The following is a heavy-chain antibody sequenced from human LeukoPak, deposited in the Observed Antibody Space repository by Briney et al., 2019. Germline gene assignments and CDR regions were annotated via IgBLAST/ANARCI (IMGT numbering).Heavy chain of an antibody. Sequence: PSETLSLTCAVSGYSISSGYYWGWIRQPPGKGLEWIGSIYHSGSTYYNPSLKSRVTISVDTSKNQFSLKLSSVTAADTAVYYCARDRGPDYGSESYTFDYWGQGTLVTVSS. V-gene: IGHV4-38-2*02. J-gene: IGHJ4*02. CDR3: ARDRGPDYGSESYTFDY. CDR1: GYSISSGYY. D-gene: IGHD3-16*01. CDR2: IYHSGST.